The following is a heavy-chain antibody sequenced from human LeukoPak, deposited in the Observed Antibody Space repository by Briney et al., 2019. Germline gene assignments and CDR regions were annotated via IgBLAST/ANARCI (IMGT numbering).Heavy chain of an antibody. V-gene: IGHV3-20*04. CDR1: GFTFDDYG. CDR2: ITWNGGST. CDR3: ARNRELGEDDAFDI. Sequence: GGSLRLSCAASGFTFDDYGMSWVRQAPGKGLEWVSSITWNGGSTDYADSLKGRFTISRDNAKNSLYLQMNTLRVEDTAMYYCARNRELGEDDAFDIWGQGTMVTVSS. D-gene: IGHD3-16*01. J-gene: IGHJ3*02.